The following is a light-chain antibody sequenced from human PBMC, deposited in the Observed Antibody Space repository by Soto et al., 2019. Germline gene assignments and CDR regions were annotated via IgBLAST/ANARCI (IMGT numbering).Light chain of an antibody. Sequence: QSVLTQPPSVSGAPGQRVTISCTGSTSNLGGGYDVHWYQQVPGTAPKLLIYPNLQRPSGVADRFSASKSDTSPSLPITGLQAEDEADYYCQSFDSGLTAYVFGTGTKVTVL. CDR1: TSNLGGGYD. J-gene: IGLJ1*01. V-gene: IGLV1-40*01. CDR2: PNL. CDR3: QSFDSGLTAYV.